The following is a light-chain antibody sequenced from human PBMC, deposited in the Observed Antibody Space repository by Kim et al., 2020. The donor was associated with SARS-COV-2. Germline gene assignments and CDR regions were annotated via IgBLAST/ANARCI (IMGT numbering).Light chain of an antibody. Sequence: QSVLTQAPSVSVTPGERVTISCSASSSNIGSNTVNWYQQHPGTAPKLLIYSNNQRPSGVPDRLSGSKSGTSDSLAISGLQAEDEADYYCAAWDDSLNGQGVFGGGTQLTVL. V-gene: IGLV1-44*01. CDR2: SNN. J-gene: IGLJ3*02. CDR3: AAWDDSLNGQGV. CDR1: SSNIGSNT.